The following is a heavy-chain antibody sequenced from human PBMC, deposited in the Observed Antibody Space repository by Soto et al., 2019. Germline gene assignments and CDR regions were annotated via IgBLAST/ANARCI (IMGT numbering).Heavy chain of an antibody. CDR3: ARVGLGAYDY. Sequence: QVQLVQSGAEVKKPGSSVKVSCKASGGIFSNFAFNWMRQAPGQGLEWMGGIIPTLGTPHYAQKFLGRVTITADESMRTVYMGMSSLTVEDTAVYYCARVGLGAYDYWGQGTLVIVSS. CDR2: IIPTLGTP. J-gene: IGHJ4*02. CDR1: GGIFSNFA. V-gene: IGHV1-69*01. D-gene: IGHD6-19*01.